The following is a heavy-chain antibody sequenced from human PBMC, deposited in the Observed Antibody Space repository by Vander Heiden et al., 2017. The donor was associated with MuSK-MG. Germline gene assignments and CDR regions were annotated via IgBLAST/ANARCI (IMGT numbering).Heavy chain of an antibody. Sequence: VQLQESGPGLVKPSETLSLTCTVSGYSISRGYYWGWIRQPPGKGLEWIGSIYHSGSTYYNPSLKSRVTISVDTSNNQFSLKLSSVTAADTAVYYCARKYCSSTSCYQYFQHWGQGTLVTVSS. CDR3: ARKYCSSTSCYQYFQH. V-gene: IGHV4-38-2*02. CDR1: GYSISRGYY. D-gene: IGHD2-2*01. CDR2: IYHSGST. J-gene: IGHJ1*01.